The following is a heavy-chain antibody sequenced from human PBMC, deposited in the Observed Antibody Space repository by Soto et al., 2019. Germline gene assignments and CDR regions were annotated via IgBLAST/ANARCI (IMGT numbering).Heavy chain of an antibody. CDR2: INHSGST. J-gene: IGHJ6*02. CDR1: GGSFSGYY. V-gene: IGHV4-34*01. D-gene: IGHD3-3*01. CDR3: ARGITIFGVTGYGMDV. Sequence: SETLSLTCAVYGGSFSGYYWSWIRQPPGKGLEWIGEINHSGSTNYNPSLKSRVTISVDTSKNQFSLKLSSVTAADTAEYYCARGITIFGVTGYGMDVWGQGTTVTVSS.